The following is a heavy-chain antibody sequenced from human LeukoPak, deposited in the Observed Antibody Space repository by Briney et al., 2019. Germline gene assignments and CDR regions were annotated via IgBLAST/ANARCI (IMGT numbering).Heavy chain of an antibody. CDR1: GYTFTNYG. CDR3: ARLGRGQGNLLDY. J-gene: IGHJ4*02. CDR2: MNPNSGNT. D-gene: IGHD1-26*01. V-gene: IGHV1-8*03. Sequence: VASVKVSCKASGYTFTNYGISWVRQATGQGLEWMGWMNPNSGNTGYAQKFQGRVTITRNTSISTAYMELSSLRSEDTAVYYCARLGRGQGNLLDYWGQGTLVTVSS.